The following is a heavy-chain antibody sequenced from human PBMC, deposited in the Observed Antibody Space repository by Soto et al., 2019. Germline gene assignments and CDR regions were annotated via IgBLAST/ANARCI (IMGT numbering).Heavy chain of an antibody. J-gene: IGHJ6*02. CDR2: INSDGSST. CDR1: GFTFSSYW. Sequence: GGSLRPSCAASGFTFSSYWMHWVRQAPGKGLVWVSRINSDGSSTSYADSVKGRFTISRDNAKNTLYLQMNSLRAEDTAVYYCARCGVIWSGYYTSYYYYGMDVWGQGTTVTVSS. V-gene: IGHV3-74*01. D-gene: IGHD3-3*01. CDR3: ARCGVIWSGYYTSYYYYGMDV.